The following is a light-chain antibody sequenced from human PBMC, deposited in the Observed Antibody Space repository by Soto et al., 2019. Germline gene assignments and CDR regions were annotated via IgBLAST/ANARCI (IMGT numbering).Light chain of an antibody. Sequence: DITMTQSPSSLSASVGDRVTITCQASQDISNYLNWYQQKPGKAPKLLIYDASNLETGVPSRFSGGGSGTDFTFTISSLQPEDIATYYCQQYDNLPLTFGGGTKVDI. CDR3: QQYDNLPLT. J-gene: IGKJ4*01. CDR1: QDISNY. V-gene: IGKV1-33*01. CDR2: DAS.